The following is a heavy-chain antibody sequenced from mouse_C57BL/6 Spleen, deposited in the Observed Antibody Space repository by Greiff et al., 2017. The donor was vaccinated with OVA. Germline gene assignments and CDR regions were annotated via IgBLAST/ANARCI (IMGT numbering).Heavy chain of an antibody. V-gene: IGHV5-17*01. Sequence: VQLQQSGGGLVKPGGSLKLSCAASGFTFSDYGMHWVRQAPEKGLECVAYISSGSSTIYYADTVKGRFTISRDNAKNTLFLQMTSLRSEDTAMYYCARNGITTVVERRYAMDYWGQGTSVTVSS. J-gene: IGHJ4*01. CDR2: ISSGSSTI. CDR1: GFTFSDYG. D-gene: IGHD1-1*01. CDR3: ARNGITTVVERRYAMDY.